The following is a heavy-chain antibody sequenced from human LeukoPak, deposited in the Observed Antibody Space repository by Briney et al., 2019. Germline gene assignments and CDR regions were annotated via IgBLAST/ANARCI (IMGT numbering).Heavy chain of an antibody. CDR1: GGTFSSYA. Sequence: SVKVSCKASGGTFSSYAISWVRQAPGQGLERMGRIIPIFGTANYAQKFQGRVTITTDESTSTAYMELSSLRSEDTAVYYCARGGYPTDDAFDIWGQGTMVTVSS. CDR2: IIPIFGTA. V-gene: IGHV1-69*05. CDR3: ARGGYPTDDAFDI. J-gene: IGHJ3*02. D-gene: IGHD3-22*01.